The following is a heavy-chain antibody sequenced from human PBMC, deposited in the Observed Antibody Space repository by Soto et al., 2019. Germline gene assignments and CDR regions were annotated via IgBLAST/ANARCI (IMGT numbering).Heavy chain of an antibody. D-gene: IGHD2-2*01. J-gene: IGHJ1*01. CDR3: AKTDCSSTSCYAEYFQH. V-gene: IGHV3-30*18. Sequence: GGSLRLSCAASGFTFSSYGMHWVRQAPGKGLEWVAVISYDGSNKYYADSVKGRFTISRDNSKNTLYLQMNSLRAEDTAVYYCAKTDCSSTSCYAEYFQHWGQGTLVTVSS. CDR1: GFTFSSYG. CDR2: ISYDGSNK.